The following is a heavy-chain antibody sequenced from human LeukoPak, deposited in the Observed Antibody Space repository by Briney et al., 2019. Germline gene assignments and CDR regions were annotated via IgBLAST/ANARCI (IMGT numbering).Heavy chain of an antibody. J-gene: IGHJ4*02. D-gene: IGHD4-23*01. CDR2: IKGDGGEK. CDR1: GFTSRSYG. CDR3: VRDNRWASDY. V-gene: IGHV3-7*01. Sequence: GGSLRLSCAGSGFTSRSYGMNWVRQAPGKGLEWVANIKGDGGEKYADSVEGRFTISRDNAKNSVYLQMNSLRVEDTAVYYCVRDNRWASDYWGQGTLVTVSS.